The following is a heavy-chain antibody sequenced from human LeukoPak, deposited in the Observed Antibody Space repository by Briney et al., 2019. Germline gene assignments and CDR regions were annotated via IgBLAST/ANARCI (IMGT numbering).Heavy chain of an antibody. CDR3: ARSTVTTGLYYFDY. CDR2: IYYSGST. Sequence: PSETLSLTCTVSGGSISSHYWSWIRQPPGKGLEWIGYIYYSGSTNYNPSLKSRVTISVDASKNQFSLKLSSVTAADTAVYYCARSTVTTGLYYFDYWGQGTLVTVSS. D-gene: IGHD4-17*01. CDR1: GGSISSHY. J-gene: IGHJ4*02. V-gene: IGHV4-59*11.